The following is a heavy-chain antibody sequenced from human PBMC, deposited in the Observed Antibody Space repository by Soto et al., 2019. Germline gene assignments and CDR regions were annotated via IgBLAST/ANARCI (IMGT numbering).Heavy chain of an antibody. D-gene: IGHD1-1*01. CDR2: ISGGADTT. V-gene: IGHV3-23*01. Sequence: PGGSLRLSCAASGFTFSTYAMSWVRQAPGKGLEWVSAISGGADTTYYADSVKGRFTVSRDNAKNSLYLQMNSLRAEDTAVYYCARDILEPTTYFDYWGQGTLVTVSS. CDR1: GFTFSTYA. J-gene: IGHJ4*02. CDR3: ARDILEPTTYFDY.